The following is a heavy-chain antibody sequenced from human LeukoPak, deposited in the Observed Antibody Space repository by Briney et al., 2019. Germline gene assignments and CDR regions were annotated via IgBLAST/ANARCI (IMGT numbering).Heavy chain of an antibody. CDR1: GFTFNHYA. J-gene: IGHJ4*02. Sequence: GGSLRLSCAASGFTFNHYAMHWVRQAPGKGLEWVAVISYDGSNKYYADSVKGRFAISRDNSKNTLYLQMNSLRAEDTAVYYCARGALGSYDSSGSLVGGYWAQGTLVTVSS. CDR2: ISYDGSNK. V-gene: IGHV3-30*09. D-gene: IGHD3-22*01. CDR3: ARGALGSYDSSGSLVGGY.